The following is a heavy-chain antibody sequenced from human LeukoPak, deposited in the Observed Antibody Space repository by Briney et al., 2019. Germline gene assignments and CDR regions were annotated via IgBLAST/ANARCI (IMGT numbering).Heavy chain of an antibody. D-gene: IGHD3-3*01. V-gene: IGHV7-4-1*02. J-gene: IGHJ6*03. Sequence: ASVKVSCKASGYTFTSYAMNWVRQAPGQGLEWMGWINTNTGNPTYAQGFTGRFVFSLDTSVSTAYLQISSLKAEDTAVYYCARHRYDFWSGYYTPWDYYMDVWGKGTTATVSS. CDR2: INTNTGNP. CDR1: GYTFTSYA. CDR3: ARHRYDFWSGYYTPWDYYMDV.